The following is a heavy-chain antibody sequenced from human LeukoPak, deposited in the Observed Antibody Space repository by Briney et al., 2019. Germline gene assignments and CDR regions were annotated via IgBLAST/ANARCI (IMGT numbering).Heavy chain of an antibody. V-gene: IGHV1-69*13. CDR2: IIPIFGRP. D-gene: IGHD3-16*01. J-gene: IGHJ4*02. CDR1: GDNSRTVG. CDR3: ARGLGEVPFDY. Sequence: GASVKVSCKTSGDNSRTVGISWVRQAPGQGLEWMGGIIPIFGRPSYAQNFQGRVIITADESTRTVYMELRSLRSEDTAVFYCARGLGEVPFDYWGQGTLVTVSS.